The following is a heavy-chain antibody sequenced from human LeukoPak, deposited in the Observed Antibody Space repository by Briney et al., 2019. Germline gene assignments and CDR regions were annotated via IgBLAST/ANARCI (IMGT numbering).Heavy chain of an antibody. CDR1: GGPMNNYY. J-gene: IGHJ4*02. V-gene: IGHV4-59*01. CDR3: ARGRGDSKGTSFDF. CDR2: IYHTGSA. Sequence: SETLSLTCTVSGGPMNNYYWSWIRQSPGKGLEWVGYIYHTGSATYKPSLKSRVTLSLDTSKNQLSLRLNSVTAADTAVYYCARGRGDSKGTSFDFWGQGTLATVSS. D-gene: IGHD3-22*01.